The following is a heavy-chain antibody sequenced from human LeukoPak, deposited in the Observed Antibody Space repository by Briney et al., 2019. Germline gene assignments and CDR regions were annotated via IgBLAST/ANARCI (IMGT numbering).Heavy chain of an antibody. V-gene: IGHV4-34*01. CDR3: ARLGENPFFNY. D-gene: IGHD2-21*01. Sequence: SETLSLTCAVYGGSFSGYYWSWIRQPPGQGLEWIGSIYYSGSTYYNPSLKSRVTISVDTSKNQFSLKLSSVTAADTAVYYCARLGENPFFNYWGQGTLVTVSS. CDR2: IYYSGST. CDR1: GGSFSGYY. J-gene: IGHJ4*02.